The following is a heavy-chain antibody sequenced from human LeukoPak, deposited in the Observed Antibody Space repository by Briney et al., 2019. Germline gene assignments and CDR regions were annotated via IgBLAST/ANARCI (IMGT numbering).Heavy chain of an antibody. J-gene: IGHJ4*02. CDR1: GGTFISYA. D-gene: IGHD6-19*01. CDR2: IIPIFGTA. CDR3: ASAWQQWLVPLNY. Sequence: ASVKVSCKASGGTFISYAISWVRQAPGQGLEWMGGIIPIFGTANYAQKFQGRVTITADESTSTAYMELSSLRSEDTAVYYCASAWQQWLVPLNYWGQGTLVTVSS. V-gene: IGHV1-69*13.